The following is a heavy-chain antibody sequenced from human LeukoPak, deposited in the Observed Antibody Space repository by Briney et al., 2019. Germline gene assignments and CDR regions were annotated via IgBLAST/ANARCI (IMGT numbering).Heavy chain of an antibody. J-gene: IGHJ6*02. CDR1: GYTFTSYG. D-gene: IGHD3-22*01. Sequence: ASVKVSCKASGYTFTSYGISWVRQAPGQGLEWMGWINPNSGGTNYAQKFQGRVTMTRDTSISTAYVELSRLRSDDTAVYYCARTYYYDSSGYKTYYYYGMDVWGQGTTVTVSS. CDR2: INPNSGGT. V-gene: IGHV1-2*02. CDR3: ARTYYYDSSGYKTYYYYGMDV.